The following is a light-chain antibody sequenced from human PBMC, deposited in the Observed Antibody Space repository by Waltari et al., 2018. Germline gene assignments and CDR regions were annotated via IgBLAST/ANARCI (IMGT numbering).Light chain of an antibody. J-gene: IGKJ3*01. CDR3: QQSYTTAFT. Sequence: DFQMTQSPSSLSASVGDRVNISCRATHSISDHLNWYQHKPGKAPKLLIYASSTLQSGVSSRFNGSRSATDFTLTISSLQPDDCATYYCQQSYTTAFTFGPGTTVHLK. CDR2: ASS. V-gene: IGKV1-39*01. CDR1: HSISDH.